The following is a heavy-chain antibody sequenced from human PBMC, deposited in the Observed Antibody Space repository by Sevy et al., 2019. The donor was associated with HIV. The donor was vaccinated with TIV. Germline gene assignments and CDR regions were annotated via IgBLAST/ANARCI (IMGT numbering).Heavy chain of an antibody. CDR1: GFTFSGNW. CDR2: IKEDGSEK. Sequence: GGSLRLSCAASGFTFSGNWMSWVSQAPGKGLEWVADIKEDGSEKYYVDSVKGRFTISRDNAKKSLYLQMNNLRAEDTAVYYCARDAGYCSSTSCYRGDYFDYWGQGTLVTVSS. CDR3: ARDAGYCSSTSCYRGDYFDY. V-gene: IGHV3-7*01. D-gene: IGHD2-2*02. J-gene: IGHJ4*02.